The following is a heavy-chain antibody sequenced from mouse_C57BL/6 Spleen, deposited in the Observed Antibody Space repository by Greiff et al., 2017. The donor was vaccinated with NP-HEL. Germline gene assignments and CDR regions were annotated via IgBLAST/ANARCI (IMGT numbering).Heavy chain of an antibody. Sequence: EVQLQQSGAELVRPGASVKLSCTASGFNIKDYYMHWVKQRPEQGLEWIGRIDPEDGDTEYAPKFQGKATMTADTSSNTAYLQLSSLTAEDTAVYYCTTFNPYGYYFDYWGQGTTLTVSS. J-gene: IGHJ2*01. V-gene: IGHV14-1*01. CDR2: IDPEDGDT. CDR3: TTFNPYGYYFDY. CDR1: GFNIKDYY. D-gene: IGHD1-1*01.